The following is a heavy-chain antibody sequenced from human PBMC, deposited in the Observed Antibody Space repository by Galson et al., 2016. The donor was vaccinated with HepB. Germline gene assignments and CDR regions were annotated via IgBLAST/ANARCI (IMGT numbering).Heavy chain of an antibody. Sequence: SLRLSCAASGFTLSTYAMNWVRQAPAKGLEWVSGISGSGEITFYADSVKGRFTISRDNSQNTLYLQMNSLRAEDTAVYYCAKDLGGSLGTDDYDFDLWGRGTLVTVSS. CDR2: ISGSGEIT. D-gene: IGHD2-15*01. J-gene: IGHJ2*01. CDR1: GFTLSTYA. CDR3: AKDLGGSLGTDDYDFDL. V-gene: IGHV3-23*01.